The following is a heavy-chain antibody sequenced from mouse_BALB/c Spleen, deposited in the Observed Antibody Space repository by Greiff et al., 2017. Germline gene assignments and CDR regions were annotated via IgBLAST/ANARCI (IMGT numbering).Heavy chain of an antibody. J-gene: IGHJ4*01. CDR2: ISSGGST. D-gene: IGHD1-1*02. Sequence: EVQVVESGGGLVKPGGSLKLSCAASGFTFSSYAMSWVRQTPEKRLEWVASISSGGSTYYPDSVKGRFTISRDNARNILYLQMSSLRSEDTAMYYCARGGYGYAMDYWGQGTSVTVSS. V-gene: IGHV5-6-5*01. CDR3: ARGGYGYAMDY. CDR1: GFTFSSYA.